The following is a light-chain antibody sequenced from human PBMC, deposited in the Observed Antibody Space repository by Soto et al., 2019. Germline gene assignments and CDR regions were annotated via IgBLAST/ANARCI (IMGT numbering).Light chain of an antibody. J-gene: IGKJ1*01. CDR1: QSVRSN. CDR3: QQYNDYSTWT. Sequence: EFVLTQSPGTLSVPPGERVTLSCRASQSVRSNLAWYQQKPGQAPRLLIYGASTRATGITARFRGSGSGTEFTLTISSLKPDDFATYYCQQYNDYSTWTSGQWTKGDIK. CDR2: GAS. V-gene: IGKV3-15*01.